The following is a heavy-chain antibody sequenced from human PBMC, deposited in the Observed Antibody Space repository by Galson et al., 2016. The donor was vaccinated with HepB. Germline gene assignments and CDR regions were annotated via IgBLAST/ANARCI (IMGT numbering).Heavy chain of an antibody. Sequence: SLRLSCAASGFTFSSYSMNWVRQAPGRGLEWVSSISISSSYIYHADSVKGRFTISRDNAKNSLYLQMNSLRAEDTAVYYCARMDCSSTTCWAPYYYYYYYMDPWGQGTLVTVSS. CDR3: ARMDCSSTTCWAPYYYYYYYMDP. V-gene: IGHV3-21*01. D-gene: IGHD2-2*01. CDR2: ISISSSYI. CDR1: GFTFSSYS. J-gene: IGHJ5*02.